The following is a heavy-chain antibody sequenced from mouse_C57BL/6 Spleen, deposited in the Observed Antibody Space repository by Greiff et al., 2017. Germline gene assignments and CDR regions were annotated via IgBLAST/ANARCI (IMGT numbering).Heavy chain of an antibody. CDR3: GFYYYGSSYAMCY. Sequence: QVQLKESGAELVRPGTSVKVSCKASGYAFTNYLIEWVKQRPGQGLEWIGVINPGSGGTNYNEKFKGKATLTADKSSSTAYMQLSSLTSEDSAVYFCGFYYYGSSYAMCYWGQGTSVTVSS. CDR1: GYAFTNYL. J-gene: IGHJ4*01. D-gene: IGHD1-1*01. CDR2: INPGSGGT. V-gene: IGHV1-54*01.